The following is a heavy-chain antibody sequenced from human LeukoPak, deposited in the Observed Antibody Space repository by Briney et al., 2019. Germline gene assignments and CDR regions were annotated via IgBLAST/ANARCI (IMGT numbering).Heavy chain of an antibody. CDR3: ARAWFGELFSNWFDP. CDR1: GFTFSSYA. Sequence: GGSLRLSCAASGFTFSSYAMHWVRQAPGKGLEWVAVISYDGSNKYYADSVKGRFTISRDNSKNTLYLQMNSLRAEDTAVYYCARAWFGELFSNWFDPWGQGTLVTVSS. V-gene: IGHV3-30*04. CDR2: ISYDGSNK. D-gene: IGHD3-10*01. J-gene: IGHJ5*02.